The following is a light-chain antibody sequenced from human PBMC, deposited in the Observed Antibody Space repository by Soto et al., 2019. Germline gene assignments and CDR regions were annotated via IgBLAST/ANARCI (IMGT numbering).Light chain of an antibody. CDR1: KLGDKY. J-gene: IGLJ2*01. V-gene: IGLV3-1*01. CDR3: QAWDSSTAV. Sequence: SYELTQPPSVSVSPGQTASITCSGDKLGDKYACWYQQKSGQSPVLVIYQDTKRPSGITERFSGSNSGNTATLTISGTQAMDEADYYCQAWDSSTAVFGGGTKLTVL. CDR2: QDT.